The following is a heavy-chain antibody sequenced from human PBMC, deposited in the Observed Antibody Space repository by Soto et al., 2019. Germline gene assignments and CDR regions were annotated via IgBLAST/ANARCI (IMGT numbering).Heavy chain of an antibody. D-gene: IGHD3-16*01. CDR2: IYSGGST. CDR3: ASTGIWGYYMDV. CDR1: GFTVSSNY. Sequence: GESLRLSCAASGFTVSSNYMSWVRQAPGKGLEWVSVIYSGGSTYYADSVKGRFTISRDNSKTTLYLQMNSLRAEDTAVYYCASTGIWGYYMDVWGKGTTVTVSS. V-gene: IGHV3-66*01. J-gene: IGHJ6*03.